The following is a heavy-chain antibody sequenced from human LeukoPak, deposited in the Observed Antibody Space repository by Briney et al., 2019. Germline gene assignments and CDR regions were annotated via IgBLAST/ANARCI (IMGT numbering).Heavy chain of an antibody. J-gene: IGHJ6*03. CDR3: ARGPVDTAMVINYYYYMDV. CDR2: IYYNGST. D-gene: IGHD5-18*01. CDR1: GGSISSYY. Sequence: SETLSLTCTVSGGSISSYYWSWIRQPPAKGLEWIGYIYYNGSTTYNPSLKSRVTISVDTSKNQFSLKLSSVTAADTAVYYGARGPVDTAMVINYYYYMDVWGKGTTVTVSS. V-gene: IGHV4-59*01.